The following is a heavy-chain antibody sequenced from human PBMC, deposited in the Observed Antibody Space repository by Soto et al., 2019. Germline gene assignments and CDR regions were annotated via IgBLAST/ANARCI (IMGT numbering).Heavy chain of an antibody. CDR3: ARDPGGEQLVPFH. CDR2: IYSGGST. CDR1: GFTVSSNY. Sequence: GGSLRLSCAASGFTVSSNYMSWARQAPGKGLEWVSVIYSGGSTYYADSVKGRFTISRDNSKNTLYLQMNSLRAEDTAVYYCARDPGGEQLVPFHWGQGTLVTVSS. V-gene: IGHV3-66*01. D-gene: IGHD6-6*01. J-gene: IGHJ4*02.